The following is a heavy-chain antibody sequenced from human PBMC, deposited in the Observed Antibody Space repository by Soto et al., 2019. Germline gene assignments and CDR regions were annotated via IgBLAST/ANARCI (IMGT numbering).Heavy chain of an antibody. CDR3: AKGGDYGSGLFDP. Sequence: EVQLLESGGGLVQPGGSLRLSCAASGFTFSRYVMSWVRQAPGKGLEWVSAISGSGGSTYYADSVKGRFTISRDNSKNTLYLQMNSLRAEDTAVYYCAKGGDYGSGLFDPWGQGTLVTVSS. D-gene: IGHD3-10*01. CDR1: GFTFSRYV. V-gene: IGHV3-23*01. CDR2: ISGSGGST. J-gene: IGHJ5*02.